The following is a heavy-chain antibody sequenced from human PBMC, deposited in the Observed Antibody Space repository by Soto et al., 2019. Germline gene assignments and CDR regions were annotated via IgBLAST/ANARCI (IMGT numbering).Heavy chain of an antibody. V-gene: IGHV4-31*03. D-gene: IGHD3-9*01. J-gene: IGHJ4*02. CDR3: ARAGRYDILNGYFGSAWSQYYFDY. CDR1: GGSISSGGYY. CDR2: IYYSGST. Sequence: PSETLSLTCTVSGGSISSGGYYWRWIRQHPGKGLEWIGYIYYSGSTYYNPSLKSRVTISVDTSKNQFSLKLSSVTAADTAVYYCARAGRYDILNGYFGSAWSQYYFDYWGQGTLVNVSS.